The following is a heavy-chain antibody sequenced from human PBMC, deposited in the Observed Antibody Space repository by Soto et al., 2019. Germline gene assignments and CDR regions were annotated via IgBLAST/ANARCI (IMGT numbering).Heavy chain of an antibody. V-gene: IGHV3-21*06. D-gene: IGHD2-21*02. J-gene: IGHJ4*02. Sequence: EVQLVESGGGLVKPGGSLRLSCAASGFTLSSYRMNWVRQAPGKGLEWVSSITSSNSDVYYADSVNGRFSISRNAAKNSLYLQMSSLRAEDTAVYYCARDPLDCGVDCYRADYWGQGTLVTVAS. CDR1: GFTLSSYR. CDR2: ITSSNSDV. CDR3: ARDPLDCGVDCYRADY.